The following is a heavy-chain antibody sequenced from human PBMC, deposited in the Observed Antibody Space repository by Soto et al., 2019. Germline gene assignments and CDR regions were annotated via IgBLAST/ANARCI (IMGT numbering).Heavy chain of an antibody. D-gene: IGHD3-3*02. CDR2: VYFTGTT. CDR3: ARYCNNADCRHFYCFDY. Sequence: PXGTLSLTFTVSGGSVSSGMYYWSWIRQPPGKGLEWIGNVYFTGTTIYNPSLKSRVTMSVDTYKEQFFLKLSSVTAADTAVYYCARYCNNADCRHFYCFDYWGLGTLVTVSS. J-gene: IGHJ4*02. V-gene: IGHV4-61*01. CDR1: GGSVSSGMYY.